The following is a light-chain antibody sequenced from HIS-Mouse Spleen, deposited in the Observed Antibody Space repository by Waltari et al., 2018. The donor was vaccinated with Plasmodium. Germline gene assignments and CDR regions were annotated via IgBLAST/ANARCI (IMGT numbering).Light chain of an antibody. CDR3: QQRSNWPLT. Sequence: EIVLTQPPATLSLTPGERATLSCRASQSVSSYVAWYQQKPGQAPRLLIYDASNRHTGIPARFSGSGSGTDFTLTISSLEPEDFAVYYCQQRSNWPLTFGGGTKVEIK. J-gene: IGKJ4*01. CDR2: DAS. CDR1: QSVSSY. V-gene: IGKV3-11*01.